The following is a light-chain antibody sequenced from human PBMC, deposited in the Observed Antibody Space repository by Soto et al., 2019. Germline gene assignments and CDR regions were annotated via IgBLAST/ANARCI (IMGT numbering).Light chain of an antibody. J-gene: IGLJ2*01. Sequence: QSALTQPASVSGSPGQSITISCTGTSSDVGGYNRVSWYQQHPDKAPKLIIYEVTNRPSGISNRFSGSKSGDTASLTISGLQAEDEADYYCASYTSSSTSVIFGRGTKLTVL. CDR3: ASYTSSSTSVI. CDR2: EVT. V-gene: IGLV2-14*01. CDR1: SSDVGGYNR.